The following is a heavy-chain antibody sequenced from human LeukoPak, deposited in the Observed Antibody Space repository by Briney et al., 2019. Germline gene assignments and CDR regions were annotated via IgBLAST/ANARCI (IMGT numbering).Heavy chain of an antibody. CDR1: GGSISSYY. V-gene: IGHV4-59*08. CDR3: ARAHSYGYGAFDI. Sequence: SETLSLTCTVSGGSISSYYWSWIRQPPGKGLEWIGYIYYSGNTNYNPSLKSRLTISVDTSKNHFSLKLSSVTAADTAVYYCARAHSYGYGAFDIWGQGTMVTVSS. D-gene: IGHD5-18*01. J-gene: IGHJ3*02. CDR2: IYYSGNT.